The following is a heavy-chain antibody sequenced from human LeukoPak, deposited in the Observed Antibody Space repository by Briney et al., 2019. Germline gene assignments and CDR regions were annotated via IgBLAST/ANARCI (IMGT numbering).Heavy chain of an antibody. CDR3: ARDRGGGDLVRTFFDL. J-gene: IGHJ4*02. CDR2: ISVSNGNT. D-gene: IGHD3-10*01. CDR1: GYTFKNSG. Sequence: ASVTVSCKASGYTFKNSGISWVRQAPGQGLERMGWISVSNGNTNYAQSLQGRITMTTDSSTSTAYMQLRSLTSDDTAIYYCARDRGGGDLVRTFFDLWGQGTLITVSA. V-gene: IGHV1-18*01.